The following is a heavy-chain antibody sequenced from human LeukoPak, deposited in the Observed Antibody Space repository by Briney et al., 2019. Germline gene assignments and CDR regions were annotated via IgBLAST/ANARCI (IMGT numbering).Heavy chain of an antibody. Sequence: PSETLSLTCTVSGGSLSSYYWSWIRQSPGKGLECIGYIHYTGSTNYSPSLKSRVTISVETSKNQFSLKLKSVTAADTAVYYCARGGYYGSGNDFRFDPWGQGTLVTVSS. V-gene: IGHV4-59*01. CDR2: IHYTGST. D-gene: IGHD3-10*01. J-gene: IGHJ5*02. CDR3: ARGGYYGSGNDFRFDP. CDR1: GGSLSSYY.